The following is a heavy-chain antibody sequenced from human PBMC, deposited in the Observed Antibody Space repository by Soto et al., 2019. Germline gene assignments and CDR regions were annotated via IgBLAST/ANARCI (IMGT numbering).Heavy chain of an antibody. V-gene: IGHV1-69*15. J-gene: IGHJ5*02. CDR3: AKDAGADGYFGNWLDP. CDR1: GDTFSNYA. Sequence: QVQLVQSGAAVKKPGSSVKVSCKASGDTFSNYAITWVRQAPGQGLEWVARIIPIFGTTNVAQKFQGRVTINADESTTTAYMELSGLRSDDTAVYFCAKDAGADGYFGNWLDPWGQGTLVTVSS. D-gene: IGHD5-12*01. CDR2: IIPIFGTT.